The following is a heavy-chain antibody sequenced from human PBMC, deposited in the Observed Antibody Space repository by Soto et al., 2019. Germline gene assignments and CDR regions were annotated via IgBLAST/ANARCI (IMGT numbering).Heavy chain of an antibody. Sequence: EVQLEESGGGLVQPGGSLRLSCAVSGLTVSSNYMSWVRQAPGKGLEWVSVLYSGGDTYYADSGRGRFTISRHNSKNTLFLQMNSLRAEDTAVYYCARGPYGTGGDYYYGMDVWGQGTTVTVSS. J-gene: IGHJ6*02. D-gene: IGHD3-10*01. CDR3: ARGPYGTGGDYYYGMDV. CDR1: GLTVSSNY. V-gene: IGHV3-53*04. CDR2: LYSGGDT.